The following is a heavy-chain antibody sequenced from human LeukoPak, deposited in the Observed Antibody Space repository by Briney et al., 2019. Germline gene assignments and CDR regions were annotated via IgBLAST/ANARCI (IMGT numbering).Heavy chain of an antibody. CDR3: ARGPDGSGWNRPTYYFDY. J-gene: IGHJ4*02. Sequence: GGSLRLSCAASGFTFSSYAMRWVRQAPGRGLEWVAVISYDGSNKYYADSVKGRFTISRDNSKNTLYLQMNSLRAEDTAVYYCARGPDGSGWNRPTYYFDYWGQGTLVTVSS. D-gene: IGHD6-19*01. V-gene: IGHV3-30*04. CDR1: GFTFSSYA. CDR2: ISYDGSNK.